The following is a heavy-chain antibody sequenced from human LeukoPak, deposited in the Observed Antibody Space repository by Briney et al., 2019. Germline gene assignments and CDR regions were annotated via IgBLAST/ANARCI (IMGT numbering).Heavy chain of an antibody. Sequence: ASVKVSCKASGYTFTGYYMHWVRQAPGQGLEWMGRINPNSGGTNYAQKFQGRVTMTRDTSISTAYMELSRLRSDDTAVYYCARVPTSGLWFGARGPHYYYCMDVWGKGTTVTVSS. V-gene: IGHV1-2*06. CDR1: GYTFTGYY. CDR3: ARVPTSGLWFGARGPHYYYCMDV. D-gene: IGHD3-10*01. CDR2: INPNSGGT. J-gene: IGHJ6*03.